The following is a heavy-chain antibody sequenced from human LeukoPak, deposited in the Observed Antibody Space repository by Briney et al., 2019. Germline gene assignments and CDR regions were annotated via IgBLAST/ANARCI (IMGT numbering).Heavy chain of an antibody. Sequence: GGSLRLACAASGFTVSSKYMSWVRQAPGKGLEWVSVIYSGDTTYYADSVKGRFTISRDNSRNTLYLQMSSLRAEDTAVYYCTREGDGYNSPIDYWGQGTQVTVSS. CDR1: GFTVSSKY. D-gene: IGHD5-24*01. CDR3: TREGDGYNSPIDY. V-gene: IGHV3-53*01. J-gene: IGHJ4*02. CDR2: IYSGDTT.